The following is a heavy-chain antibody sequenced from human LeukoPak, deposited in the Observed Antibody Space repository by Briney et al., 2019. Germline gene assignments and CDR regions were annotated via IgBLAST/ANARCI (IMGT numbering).Heavy chain of an antibody. D-gene: IGHD3-10*01. Sequence: GSLRLSCAASGFTFSSYWMSWVRQAPGKGLEWIGSIYHSGSTYYNPSLKSRVTISVDTSKNQFSLNLTSVTAADTSVYYCARGYGSGSSYYYYGMDVWGQGTTVTVSS. J-gene: IGHJ6*02. CDR1: GFTFSSYW. V-gene: IGHV4-38-2*01. CDR3: ARGYGSGSSYYYYGMDV. CDR2: IYHSGST.